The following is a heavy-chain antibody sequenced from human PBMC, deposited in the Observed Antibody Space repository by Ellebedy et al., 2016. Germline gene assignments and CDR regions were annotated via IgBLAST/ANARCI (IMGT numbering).Heavy chain of an antibody. CDR2: IYYSGST. CDR3: AREQHRKDAFDI. V-gene: IGHV4-59*01. D-gene: IGHD3-16*02. J-gene: IGHJ3*02. CDR1: GGSISSYY. Sequence: SETLSLTXTVSGGSISSYYWSWIRQPPGKGLEWIGYIYYSGSTNYNPSLKSRVTISVDTSKNQFSLKLSSVTAADTAVYYCAREQHRKDAFDIWGQGTMVTVSS.